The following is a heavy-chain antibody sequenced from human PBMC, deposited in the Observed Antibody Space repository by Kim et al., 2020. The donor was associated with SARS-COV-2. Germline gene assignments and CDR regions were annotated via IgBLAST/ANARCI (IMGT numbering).Heavy chain of an antibody. V-gene: IGHV4-39*01. CDR1: GGSISSSSYY. Sequence: SETLSLTCTVSGGSISSSSYYWGWIRQPPGKGLEWIGSIYYSGSTYYNPSLKSRVTISVDTSKNQFSLKLSSVTAADTAVYYCASLDYGDRGAFDIWGQGTMVTVSS. CDR3: ASLDYGDRGAFDI. J-gene: IGHJ3*02. D-gene: IGHD4-17*01. CDR2: IYYSGST.